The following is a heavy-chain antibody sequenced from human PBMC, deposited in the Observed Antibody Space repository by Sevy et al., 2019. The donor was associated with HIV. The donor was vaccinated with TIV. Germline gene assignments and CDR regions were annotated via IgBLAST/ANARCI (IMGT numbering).Heavy chain of an antibody. D-gene: IGHD3-22*01. Sequence: GGSLSLSCAASGFSFSSYWMHWVRQAPGKGLEWVANIKQDESEKHYVASVKGRFTISRDNAKNSVYLQMNSLRPEDTASYYCARGNSGSFDYWGQGTLVTVSS. V-gene: IGHV3-7*04. J-gene: IGHJ4*02. CDR2: IKQDESEK. CDR1: GFSFSSYW. CDR3: ARGNSGSFDY.